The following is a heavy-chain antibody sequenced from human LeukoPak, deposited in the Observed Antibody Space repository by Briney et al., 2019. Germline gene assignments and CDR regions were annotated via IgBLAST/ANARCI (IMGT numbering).Heavy chain of an antibody. J-gene: IGHJ6*02. CDR1: GFTFSDYY. V-gene: IGHV3-11*01. CDR2: ISSSGSTI. D-gene: IGHD4-11*01. Sequence: PGGSLRLSCAASGFTFSDYYMSWIRQAPGKGLEWVSYISSSGSTIYYADSVKGRFTISRDNSKNTLYLQMSSLRAEDTAVYSCAKDLSNPYKYYGMDVWGQGTTVTVSS. CDR3: AKDLSNPYKYYGMDV.